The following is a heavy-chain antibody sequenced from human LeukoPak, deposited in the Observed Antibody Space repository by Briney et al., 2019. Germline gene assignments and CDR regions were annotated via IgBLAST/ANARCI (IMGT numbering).Heavy chain of an antibody. V-gene: IGHV4-59*01. J-gene: IGHJ4*02. CDR3: ARAPYSGSYFFDY. CDR2: IYYSGST. CDR1: GGSISSYY. Sequence: SETLSLTCTVSGGSISSYYWSWIRQPPGKGLEWIGYIYYSGSTNYNPSLKSRVTISVDTSKNQFSLKLSSVTAAGTAVYYCARAPYSGSYFFDYWGQGTLVTVSS. D-gene: IGHD1-26*01.